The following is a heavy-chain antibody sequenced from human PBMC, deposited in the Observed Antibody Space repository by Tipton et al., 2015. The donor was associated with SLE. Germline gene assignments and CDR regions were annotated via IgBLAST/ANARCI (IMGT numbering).Heavy chain of an antibody. CDR3: AKGGQQVTFDY. J-gene: IGHJ4*02. D-gene: IGHD6-13*01. CDR2: IHGSGVST. CDR1: GFNFSTYV. Sequence: SLRLSCATSGFNFSTYVMSWVRQAPGKGLERVSGIHGSGVSTYYADSVKGRFTISSDNSKNTLYLQMNSLRAEDTAVYYCAKGGQQVTFDYWGQGTLVTVSS. V-gene: IGHV3-23*01.